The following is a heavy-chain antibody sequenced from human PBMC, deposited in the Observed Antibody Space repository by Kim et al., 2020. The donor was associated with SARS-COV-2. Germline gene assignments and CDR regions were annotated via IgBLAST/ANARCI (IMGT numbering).Heavy chain of an antibody. V-gene: IGHV1-69*13. CDR2: IVPILGTT. Sequence: SVKASCKPSGGTFNIFAISWVRQAPGQGLEWMGGIVPILGTTNYAQKFQGRVTIVADEVTGTAYMKLSSLTSDDTAIYYCALIAVAGTRYYFDNWGQGTLVTVSS. D-gene: IGHD6-19*01. CDR3: ALIAVAGTRYYFDN. CDR1: GGTFNIFA. J-gene: IGHJ4*02.